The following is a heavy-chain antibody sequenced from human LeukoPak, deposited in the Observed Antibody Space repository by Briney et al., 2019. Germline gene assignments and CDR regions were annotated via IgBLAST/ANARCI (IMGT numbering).Heavy chain of an antibody. CDR2: IYYCGST. Sequence: SETLSLTCTVSGGSISSYYWSWIRQPPGKGLEWIGYIYYCGSTNYNPSLKSRVTISVDTSKNQFSLKLSSVTAADTAVYYCARDQEEMAPGWFDPWGQGTLVTVSS. CDR1: GGSISSYY. J-gene: IGHJ5*02. D-gene: IGHD5-24*01. CDR3: ARDQEEMAPGWFDP. V-gene: IGHV4-59*01.